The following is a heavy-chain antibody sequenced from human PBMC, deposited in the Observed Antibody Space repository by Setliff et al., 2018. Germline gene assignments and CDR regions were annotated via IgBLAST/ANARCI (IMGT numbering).Heavy chain of an antibody. D-gene: IGHD3-10*01. J-gene: IGHJ4*02. V-gene: IGHV4-61*09. CDR2: IDPSGNT. CDR1: GGSITSGSNY. CDR3: ARSLSSGSYWNPRPFYSDS. Sequence: SETLSLTCTVSGGSITSGSNYWSWIRQPAGRGLEWMGHIDPSGNTNYHPSLRSRVTISRDTSKNQSSLKLTSVTAADTAVYFCARSLSSGSYWNPRPFYSDSWGQGTLVTVSS.